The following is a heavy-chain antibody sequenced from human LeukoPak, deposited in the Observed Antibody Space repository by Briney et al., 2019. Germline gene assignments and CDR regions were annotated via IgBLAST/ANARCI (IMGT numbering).Heavy chain of an antibody. V-gene: IGHV4-34*01. J-gene: IGHJ3*02. CDR3: ARDPGTMGGAFDI. CDR1: GGSFSGYY. CDR2: INHSGST. Sequence: SETLSLTCAVYGGSFSGYYWSWIRQPPGKGLEWIGEINHSGSTNYNPSLKSRVTISVDTSKNQFSLKLSSVTAADTAVYYCARDPGTMGGAFDIWGQGTMVTVSS. D-gene: IGHD3-10*01.